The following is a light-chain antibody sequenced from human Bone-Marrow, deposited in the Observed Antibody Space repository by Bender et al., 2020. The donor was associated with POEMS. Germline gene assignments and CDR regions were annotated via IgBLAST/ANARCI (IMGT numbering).Light chain of an antibody. J-gene: IGLJ1*01. CDR1: SSDIGAYDY. V-gene: IGLV2-8*01. CDR3: SSYVDTSMGV. Sequence: ALTQPASLSGSPGQSVTISCTGTSSDIGAYDYVSWYQQHLGKAPKLIIFEVRQRPSGVPDRFSGSKSGDTAFLTVSGLQAEDEADYYCSSYVDTSMGVFGSGTKVTVL. CDR2: EVR.